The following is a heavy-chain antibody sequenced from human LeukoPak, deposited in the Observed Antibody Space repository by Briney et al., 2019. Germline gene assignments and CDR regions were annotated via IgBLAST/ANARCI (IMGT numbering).Heavy chain of an antibody. J-gene: IGHJ4*02. CDR3: ANEVRPNDY. D-gene: IGHD1-1*01. CDR2: IDISGGST. Sequence: GGSLRLSCAASGFTFSSHAMCWVRQAPGKGLEWVSSIDISGGSTYYADSVQGRFTISRDNSKNTLYLEMNSLRAEDTALSSCANEVRPNDYWGQGTLVTVSS. V-gene: IGHV3-23*01. CDR1: GFTFSSHA.